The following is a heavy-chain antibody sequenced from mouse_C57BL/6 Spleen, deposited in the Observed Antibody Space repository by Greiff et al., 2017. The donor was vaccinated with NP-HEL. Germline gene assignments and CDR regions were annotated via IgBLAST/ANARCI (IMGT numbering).Heavy chain of an antibody. Sequence: VQLKESGAELARPGASVKLSCKASGYTFTSYGISWVKQRTGQGLEWIGEIYPRSGNTYYNEKFKGKATLTADKSSSTAYMELRSLSSEDSAVYFCARKWLLRNDYAMDYWGKGTSVTVSS. CDR2: IYPRSGNT. J-gene: IGHJ4*01. D-gene: IGHD2-3*01. CDR3: ARKWLLRNDYAMDY. CDR1: GYTFTSYG. V-gene: IGHV1-81*01.